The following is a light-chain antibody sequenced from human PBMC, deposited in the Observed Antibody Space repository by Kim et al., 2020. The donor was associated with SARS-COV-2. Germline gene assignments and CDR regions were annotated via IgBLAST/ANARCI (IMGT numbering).Light chain of an antibody. CDR1: QGISSY. CDR3: QQYYSYSLT. V-gene: IGKV1-8*01. J-gene: IGKJ4*01. Sequence: DYTGNRVTCTCRASQGISSYLAWYQQKPGKAPKLLICAASTLQSGVPSRFNRSGSGTDFTLTISCLQSEDFATYYCQQYYSYSLTFGGGTKVEIK. CDR2: AAS.